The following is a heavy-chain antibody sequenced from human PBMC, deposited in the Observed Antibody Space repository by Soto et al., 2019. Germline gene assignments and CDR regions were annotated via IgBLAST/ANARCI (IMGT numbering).Heavy chain of an antibody. CDR1: GGSISSYY. CDR3: ARQGTRDGSGTRHAHYAY. Sequence: PSETLSLTCTVSGGSISSYYWSWIRQPPGKGLEWIGYIYYSGSTNCNPSLKSRVTISVDTSKNQFSLKLSSVTAADTAVYYCARQGTRDGSGTRHAHYAYSAQGTPVPVSA. CDR2: IYYSGST. V-gene: IGHV4-59*08. D-gene: IGHD3-10*01. J-gene: IGHJ4*01.